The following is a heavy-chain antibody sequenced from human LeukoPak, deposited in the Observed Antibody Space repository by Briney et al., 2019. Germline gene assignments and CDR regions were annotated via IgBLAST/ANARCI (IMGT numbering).Heavy chain of an antibody. Sequence: PSETLSLTCSVSGGSVSSGISYWSWIRQPPGEGLEWIAYISDSGGSDYNPSLRGRVTISLDTSKSQFSLRLTSVTAADTAVYYCARLGGYGYFDYWGQGTLVTVSS. V-gene: IGHV4-61*01. D-gene: IGHD5-12*01. CDR1: GGSVSSGISY. CDR2: ISDSGGS. J-gene: IGHJ4*02. CDR3: ARLGGYGYFDY.